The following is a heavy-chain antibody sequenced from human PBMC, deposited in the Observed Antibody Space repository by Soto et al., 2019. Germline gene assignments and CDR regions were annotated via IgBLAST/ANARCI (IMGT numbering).Heavy chain of an antibody. V-gene: IGHV4-59*08. D-gene: IGHD1-26*01. J-gene: IGHJ4*02. CDR2: IYYSGST. Sequence: SETLSLTCTVSGGSISSYYWSWIRQPPGKGLEWIGYIYYSGSTNYNPSLKSRVTISVDTSKNQFSLKLSSVTAADTAVYYCARWGGSYSGYYFDYWGQGTLVTVSS. CDR1: GGSISSYY. CDR3: ARWGGSYSGYYFDY.